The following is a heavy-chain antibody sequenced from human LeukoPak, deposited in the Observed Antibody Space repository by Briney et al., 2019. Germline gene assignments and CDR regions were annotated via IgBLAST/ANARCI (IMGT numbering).Heavy chain of an antibody. CDR1: GFTFSSYG. Sequence: GGSLRLSCAASGFTFSSYGMYWVRQAPGKGLEWVAVISYDGSNKYYADSVKGRFTISRDNSKNTLYLQMNSLRAEDTAVYYCAKSSAVWFGDLLFPPDPWGQGTLVTVSS. CDR2: ISYDGSNK. J-gene: IGHJ5*02. CDR3: AKSSAVWFGDLLFPPDP. D-gene: IGHD3-10*01. V-gene: IGHV3-30*18.